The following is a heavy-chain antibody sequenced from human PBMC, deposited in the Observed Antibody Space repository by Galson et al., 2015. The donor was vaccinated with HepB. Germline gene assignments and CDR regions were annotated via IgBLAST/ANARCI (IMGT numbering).Heavy chain of an antibody. V-gene: IGHV3-11*03. Sequence: SLRLSCAASGFTFSDYYMSWIRQAPGKGLEWVSYISSSSSYTNYADSVKGRFTISRDNAKNSLYLQMNSLRAEDTAVYYCARFRERDYYDSSGYYHGMDVWGQGTTVTVSS. CDR2: ISSSSSYT. J-gene: IGHJ6*02. CDR3: ARFRERDYYDSSGYYHGMDV. CDR1: GFTFSDYY. D-gene: IGHD3-22*01.